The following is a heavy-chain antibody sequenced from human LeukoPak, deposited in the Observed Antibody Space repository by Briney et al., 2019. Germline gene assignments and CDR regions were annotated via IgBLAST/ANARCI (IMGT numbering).Heavy chain of an antibody. CDR1: GYTFTSYA. V-gene: IGHV1-46*01. J-gene: IGHJ3*02. CDR2: INPSGGST. Sequence: ASVKVSCKASGYTFTSYAMNWVRQAPGQGLEWMGIINPSGGSTSYAQKFQGRVTMTRDTSTSTVYMELSSLRSEDTAVYYCARDPLRFLEWSTPDDAFDIWGQGTMVTVSS. CDR3: ARDPLRFLEWSTPDDAFDI. D-gene: IGHD3-3*01.